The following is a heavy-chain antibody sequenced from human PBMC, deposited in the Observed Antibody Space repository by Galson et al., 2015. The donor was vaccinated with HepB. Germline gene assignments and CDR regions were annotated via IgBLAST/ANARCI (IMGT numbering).Heavy chain of an antibody. Sequence: SLRLSRAASGFTFSSYGMHWVRQAPGKGLEWVAVIGYDGSNKYYADSVKGRFTISRDNSKNTLYLQMNSLRAEDTAVYYCARDQTPNIAVAGTGYYYGMDVWGQGTTVTVSS. CDR3: ARDQTPNIAVAGTGYYYGMDV. CDR1: GFTFSSYG. CDR2: IGYDGSNK. J-gene: IGHJ6*02. D-gene: IGHD6-19*01. V-gene: IGHV3-33*01.